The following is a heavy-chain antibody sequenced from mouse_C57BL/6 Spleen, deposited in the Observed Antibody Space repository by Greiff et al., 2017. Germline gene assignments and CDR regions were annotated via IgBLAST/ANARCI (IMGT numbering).Heavy chain of an antibody. CDR2: VYPGDGDT. CDR3: TRRGTQATWYAC. Sequence: QVQLQQSGPELVKPGASVTISCKASGYAFSSSWMNWVKQRPGKGLEWIGRVYPGDGDTHYNGKFKGKATLTANKSSRTAYMQLSSLTSEDSAVYCWTRRGTQATWYACWGQGTLVTVSA. CDR1: GYAFSSSW. J-gene: IGHJ3*01. V-gene: IGHV1-82*01. D-gene: IGHD3-2*02.